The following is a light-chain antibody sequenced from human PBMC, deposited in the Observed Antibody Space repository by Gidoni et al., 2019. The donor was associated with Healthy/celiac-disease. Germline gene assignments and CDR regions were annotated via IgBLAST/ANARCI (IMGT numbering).Light chain of an antibody. CDR3: QSYDSSLSEGV. Sequence: QSVLTQPPSVSGAPGQRVTISCTGSSSNIGAGYDVHWYQQLPGTAPKLLIYGNSNRSSGVPDRFSGSKSGTSASLAITGLQAEDEADYYCQSYDSSLSEGVFGGGTKLTVL. CDR2: GNS. CDR1: SSNIGAGYD. V-gene: IGLV1-40*01. J-gene: IGLJ3*02.